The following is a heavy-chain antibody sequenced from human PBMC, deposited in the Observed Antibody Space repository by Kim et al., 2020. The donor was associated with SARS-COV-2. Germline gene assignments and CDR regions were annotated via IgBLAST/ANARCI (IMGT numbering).Heavy chain of an antibody. D-gene: IGHD6-13*01. CDR2: IIPIFGTA. CDR3: ATDSEYSSSWYNNWFDP. J-gene: IGHJ5*02. CDR1: GGTFSSYA. Sequence: SVKVSCKASGGTFSSYAISWVRQAPGQGLEWMGGIIPIFGTANYAQKFQGRVTITADESTSTAYMELSSLRSEDTAVYYCATDSEYSSSWYNNWFDPWGQGTLGTVSS. V-gene: IGHV1-69*13.